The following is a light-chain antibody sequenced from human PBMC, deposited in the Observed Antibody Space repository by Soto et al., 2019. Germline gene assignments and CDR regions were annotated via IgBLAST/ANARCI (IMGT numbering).Light chain of an antibody. CDR3: QSADSSGTSWV. V-gene: IGLV3-25*03. CDR2: KDS. J-gene: IGLJ3*02. CDR1: ALPKQY. Sequence: SYELTQPPSVSVSPGQTARINCSGDALPKQYAYWYRQKPGQAPVLVIYKDSERPSGIPERFSGSSSGTTVTLTISGVQAEDEADYYCQSADSSGTSWVFGGGTKLTVL.